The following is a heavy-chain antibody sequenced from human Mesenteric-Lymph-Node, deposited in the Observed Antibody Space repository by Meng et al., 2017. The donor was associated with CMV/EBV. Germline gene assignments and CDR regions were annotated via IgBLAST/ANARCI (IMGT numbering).Heavy chain of an antibody. CDR1: FTRYG. D-gene: IGHD2-15*01. CDR3: ARVRGVGYCSGGSCQLIDY. Sequence: FTRYGISWVRQAPGQGLEWMGWISAYNGNTNYAQKLQGRVTMTTDTSTSTAYMELRSLRSDDTAVYYCARVRGVGYCSGGSCQLIDYWGQGTLVTVSS. V-gene: IGHV1-18*04. CDR2: ISAYNGNT. J-gene: IGHJ4*02.